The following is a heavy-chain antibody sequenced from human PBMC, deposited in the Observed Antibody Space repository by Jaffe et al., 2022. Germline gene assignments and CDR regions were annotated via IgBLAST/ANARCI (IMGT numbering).Heavy chain of an antibody. D-gene: IGHD5-12*01. J-gene: IGHJ2*01. Sequence: QVQLVQSGAEVKKPGASVKVSCKASGYTFTSYAMHWVRQAPGQRLEWMGWINAGNGNTKYSQKFQGRVTITRDTSASTAYMELSSLRSEDTAVYYCARDERTGYSGYDGYFDLWGRGTLVTVSS. CDR2: INAGNGNT. CDR3: ARDERTGYSGYDGYFDL. V-gene: IGHV1-3*01. CDR1: GYTFTSYA.